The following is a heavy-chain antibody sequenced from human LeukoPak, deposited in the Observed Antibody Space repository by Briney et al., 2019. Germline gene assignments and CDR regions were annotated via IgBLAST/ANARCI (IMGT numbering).Heavy chain of an antibody. V-gene: IGHV1-2*02. J-gene: IGHJ3*02. CDR2: INPNSGGT. D-gene: IGHD3-9*01. Sequence: ASVKVSCKASSYTFTGYYMHWVRQAPGQGLEWMGWINPNSGGTNYAQKFQGRVTMTRDTSITTAYMELSSLRSEDTAVYYCASGFSGNYDILTGDIWGQGTMVTVSS. CDR3: ASGFSGNYDILTGDI. CDR1: SYTFTGYY.